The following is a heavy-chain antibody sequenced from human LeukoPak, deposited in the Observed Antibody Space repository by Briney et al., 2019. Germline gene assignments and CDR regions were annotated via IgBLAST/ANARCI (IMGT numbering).Heavy chain of an antibody. V-gene: IGHV4-59*01. J-gene: IGHJ4*02. CDR1: GGSIRSYH. CDR3: AGGEYDSSGYYTLLDY. Sequence: SETLSLTCTVSGGSIRSYHWTWIRQAPGKGLEWIGYINYSGSTNYSPSLKSRVTISVDTSKNQFSLKLSSVTAADTAVYYCAGGEYDSSGYYTLLDYWGQGTLFTASS. D-gene: IGHD3-22*01. CDR2: INYSGST.